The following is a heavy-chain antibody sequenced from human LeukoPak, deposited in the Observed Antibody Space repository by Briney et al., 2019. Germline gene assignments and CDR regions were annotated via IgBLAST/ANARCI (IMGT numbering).Heavy chain of an antibody. V-gene: IGHV1-2*02. J-gene: IGHJ4*02. D-gene: IGHD4-17*01. Sequence: ASVKVSCKASGYTFTDHYMHWVRQAPGQGLEWMGWINPNSGGTNYAQKFQGRVAMTRDTSIRTAYMELSRLRSDDTAVYYCARFYNFYGDYYFDYWGQGTLVTVSS. CDR3: ARFYNFYGDYYFDY. CDR1: GYTFTDHY. CDR2: INPNSGGT.